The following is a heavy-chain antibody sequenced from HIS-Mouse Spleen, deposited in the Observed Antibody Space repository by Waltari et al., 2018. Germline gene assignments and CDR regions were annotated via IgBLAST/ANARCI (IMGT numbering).Heavy chain of an antibody. CDR1: GGSISSSSYY. D-gene: IGHD6-13*01. J-gene: IGHJ2*01. Sequence: QLQLQESGPVLVKPSETLSLTCTVSGGSISSSSYYWGWIRQPPGKGLEWLGSIYYSGGTYYNPSLKSRVTISVDTSKNQFSLKLSSVTAADTAVYYCAREIPYSSSWYDWYFDLWGRGTLVTVSS. CDR3: AREIPYSSSWYDWYFDL. V-gene: IGHV4-39*07. CDR2: IYYSGGT.